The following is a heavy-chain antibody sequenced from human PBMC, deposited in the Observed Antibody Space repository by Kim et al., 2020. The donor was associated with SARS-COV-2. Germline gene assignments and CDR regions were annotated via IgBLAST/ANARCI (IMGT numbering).Heavy chain of an antibody. CDR3: ATPPGYSGAFDI. CDR2: GET. J-gene: IGHJ3*02. Sequence: GETNYAQKFQGRVTMTEDTSTDTAYMELSSLGSEDTAVYYCATPPGYSGAFDIWGQGTMVTVSS. V-gene: IGHV1-24*01. D-gene: IGHD2-21*01.